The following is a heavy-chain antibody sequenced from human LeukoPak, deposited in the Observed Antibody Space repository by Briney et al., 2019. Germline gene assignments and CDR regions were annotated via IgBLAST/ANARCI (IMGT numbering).Heavy chain of an antibody. J-gene: IGHJ4*02. CDR1: GFTFSSYS. CDR2: ISSSSSYI. D-gene: IGHD6-6*01. V-gene: IGHV3-21*01. CDR3: ARDLQYSSSWYFDY. Sequence: GSLRLSWAASGFTFSSYSMNWVRQAPGKGLEWVSSISSSSSYIYYADSVKGRFTISRDNAKNSLYLQMNSLRAEDTAVYYCARDLQYSSSWYFDYWGQGTLVTVSS.